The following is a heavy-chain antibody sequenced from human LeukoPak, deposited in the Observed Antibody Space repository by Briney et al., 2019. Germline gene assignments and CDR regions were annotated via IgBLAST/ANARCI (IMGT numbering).Heavy chain of an antibody. D-gene: IGHD6-19*01. CDR3: AVCHWHSSGCRNDY. CDR1: EVTVTNNY. CDR2: IYPGGNI. J-gene: IGHJ4*02. V-gene: IGHV3-53*01. Sequence: GGSLRLSCAASEVTVTNNYMSWVRQAPGKGLQWVSVIYPGGNIYYADSVKGRFIISRDNSKNTLSLQMNSLTADDTAVYYCAVCHWHSSGCRNDYWGQGTLVTVSS.